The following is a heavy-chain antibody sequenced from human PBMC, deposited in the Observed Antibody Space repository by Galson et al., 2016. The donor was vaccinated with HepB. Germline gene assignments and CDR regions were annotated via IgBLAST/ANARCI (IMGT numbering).Heavy chain of an antibody. CDR3: VRDGGPYDPPDY. D-gene: IGHD3-16*01. CDR2: IGYSNSPV. CDR1: GFTFSSYR. V-gene: IGHV3-48*02. J-gene: IGHJ4*02. Sequence: SLRLSCAASGFTFSSYRMNWVRQAPGKRLEWLSYIGYSNSPVYYADSVKGRFTIYRDNAKNSLYLQMNSLRDENTAVYYCVRDGGPYDPPDYWGQGTLLTVSS.